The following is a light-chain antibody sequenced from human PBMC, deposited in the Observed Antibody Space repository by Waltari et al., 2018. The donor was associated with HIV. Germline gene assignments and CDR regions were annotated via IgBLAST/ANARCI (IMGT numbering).Light chain of an antibody. V-gene: IGKV1-39*01. Sequence: DSQMTQSPSSLSASVGDTVTITCRASQSVNRYLSWYQQKPGKAPKRLIFAASTLQSGVPSRFAGSGSGTDFTLTISSLQPEDFATYYCQQSDVVPRTFGQGTRVEVQ. CDR2: AAS. J-gene: IGKJ1*01. CDR3: QQSDVVPRT. CDR1: QSVNRY.